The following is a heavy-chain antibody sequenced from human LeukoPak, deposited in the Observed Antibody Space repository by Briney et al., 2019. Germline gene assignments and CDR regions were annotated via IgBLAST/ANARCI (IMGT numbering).Heavy chain of an antibody. CDR1: GFSVTNNY. CDR2: IGSVGHST. D-gene: IGHD5-12*01. V-gene: IGHV3-53*01. Sequence: GGSLRLSCAVSGFSVTNNYMSWVRQAPGKGLEWVSLIGSVGHSTYYGDSVKGRFTISRDNSKNTLSLQMNSLRVEDTAMYYCAKDIELSILGLGTMVTVSS. J-gene: IGHJ3*02. CDR3: AKDIELSI.